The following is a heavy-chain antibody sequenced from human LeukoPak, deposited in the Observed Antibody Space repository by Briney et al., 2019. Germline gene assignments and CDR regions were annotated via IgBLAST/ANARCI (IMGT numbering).Heavy chain of an antibody. CDR1: GFTFSSYA. CDR2: ISYDGSNK. V-gene: IGHV3-30*04. Sequence: PGGPLRLSCAASGFTFSSYAMHWVRQAPGKGLEWVAVISYDGSNKYYADSVKGRFTISRDNSKNTLYLQMNSLRAEDTAVYYCVRGRRGSRVVVVAATPSDYWGQGTLVTVSS. J-gene: IGHJ4*02. CDR3: VRGRRGSRVVVVAATPSDY. D-gene: IGHD2-15*01.